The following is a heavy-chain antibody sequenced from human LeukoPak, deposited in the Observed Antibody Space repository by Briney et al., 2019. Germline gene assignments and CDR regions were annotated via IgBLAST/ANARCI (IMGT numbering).Heavy chain of an antibody. D-gene: IGHD6-13*01. CDR1: GGSFSGYY. CDR3: ARVVVAAAGTGWFDP. CDR2: INHSGST. V-gene: IGHV4-34*01. J-gene: IGHJ5*02. Sequence: SETLSLTCAVYGGSFSGYYWSWIRQPPGKGLEWIGEINHSGSTNYNPSLKSRVTISVDTSKNQFSLKLSSVTAADTAVYYCARVVVAAAGTGWFDPWGQGTLVTVSS.